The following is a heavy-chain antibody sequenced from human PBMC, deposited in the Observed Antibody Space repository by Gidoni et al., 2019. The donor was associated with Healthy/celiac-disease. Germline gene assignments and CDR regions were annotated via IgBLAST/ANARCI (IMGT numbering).Heavy chain of an antibody. CDR3: ARSDILTGPPEAYYGMDV. CDR1: GFTFSRYG. J-gene: IGHJ6*02. V-gene: IGHV3-33*01. CDR2: IWYDGSNK. Sequence: QVQLVESGGGVVQPGRSLRLSCAASGFTFSRYGMHGVRQAPGKGLEWVAVIWYDGSNKYYADSVKGRFTISRDNSKNTLYLQMNSLRAEDTAVYYCARSDILTGPPEAYYGMDVWGQGTTVTVSS. D-gene: IGHD3-9*01.